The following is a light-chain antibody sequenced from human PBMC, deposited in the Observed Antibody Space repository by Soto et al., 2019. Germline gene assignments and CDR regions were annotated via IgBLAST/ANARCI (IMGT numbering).Light chain of an antibody. J-gene: IGKJ5*01. CDR1: QDISNY. V-gene: IGKV1-33*01. Sequence: EIQMTQSPSTLSASVGDRVTFTCRASQDISNYLNWYQQKPGKAPKLLIYDASNLETGVPSRFSGSGSGTDFTFTISSLQPEDIATYYCQQYDNLPPPTFGQGTRLEIK. CDR3: QQYDNLPPPT. CDR2: DAS.